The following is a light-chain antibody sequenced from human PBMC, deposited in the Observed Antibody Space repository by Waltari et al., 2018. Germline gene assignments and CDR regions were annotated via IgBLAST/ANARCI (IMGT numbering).Light chain of an antibody. Sequence: EIVMTQSPVTLSVSPGERAALSCRPSQSVRTNVAWYQQRPGQTPRLLIYGASTRAAEIPARFSGSGSGTEFTLTISSLQSEDFAVYYCQQYNDWPYTFGQGTKLEI. CDR1: QSVRTN. J-gene: IGKJ2*01. V-gene: IGKV3-15*01. CDR2: GAS. CDR3: QQYNDWPYT.